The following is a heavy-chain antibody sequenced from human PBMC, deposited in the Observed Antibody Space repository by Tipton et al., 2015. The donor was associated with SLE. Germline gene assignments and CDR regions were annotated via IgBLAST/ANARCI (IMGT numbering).Heavy chain of an antibody. D-gene: IGHD2-15*01. CDR2: IYTSGST. J-gene: IGHJ6*02. Sequence: TLSLTCTVSGGSISSGSYYWSWIRQPAGKGLEWIGRIYTSGSTNYNPSLKSRVTISVDTSKTQFSLRLTSVTAADTAVYYCARDLASSYGIDVWGQGTTVTVSS. V-gene: IGHV4-61*02. CDR1: GGSISSGSYY. CDR3: ARDLASSYGIDV.